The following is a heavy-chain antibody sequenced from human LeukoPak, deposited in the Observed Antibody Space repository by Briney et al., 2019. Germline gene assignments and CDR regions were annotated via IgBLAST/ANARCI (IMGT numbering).Heavy chain of an antibody. Sequence: GGSLRLSCVASGFTVSDTYMSRVRQAPGKGLECVSVFWIDGTTHHADSVKGRFTISRDSSKNTLYLQMNSLRPEDTAVYYCATKYGENWGQGTLVTVSS. J-gene: IGHJ4*02. CDR1: GFTVSDTY. CDR3: ATKYGEN. D-gene: IGHD4/OR15-4a*01. V-gene: IGHV3-66*02. CDR2: FWIDGTT.